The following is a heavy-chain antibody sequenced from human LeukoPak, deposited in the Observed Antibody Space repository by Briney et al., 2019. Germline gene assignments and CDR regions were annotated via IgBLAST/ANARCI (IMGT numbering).Heavy chain of an antibody. CDR1: GYIFPSYY. Sequence: GASVKVSCKASGYIFPSYYMHWLRQAPGQGLEWMGIINPSGGSTSYTQKFQGRVTMTRDTSTTTVYMELSSLRSQDTAVYYCARHKEVGDYYYFDYWGQGTLVTVSS. J-gene: IGHJ4*02. CDR3: ARHKEVGDYYYFDY. D-gene: IGHD2/OR15-2a*01. V-gene: IGHV1-46*01. CDR2: INPSGGST.